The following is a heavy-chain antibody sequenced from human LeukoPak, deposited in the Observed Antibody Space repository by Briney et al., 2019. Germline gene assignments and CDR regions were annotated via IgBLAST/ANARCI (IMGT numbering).Heavy chain of an antibody. CDR2: IYTTGST. CDR1: GGSISSGSYY. CDR3: VRDFDAWSAIDI. D-gene: IGHD3-16*01. Sequence: SETLSLTCTVSGGSISSGSYYWSWIRQPAGKGLEWIGRIYTTGSTKYNPSLKSRVTISVDTSQNQFSLKLTSMTAAETAVYYCVRDFDAWSAIDIWGQGTMVTVSS. J-gene: IGHJ3*02. V-gene: IGHV4-61*02.